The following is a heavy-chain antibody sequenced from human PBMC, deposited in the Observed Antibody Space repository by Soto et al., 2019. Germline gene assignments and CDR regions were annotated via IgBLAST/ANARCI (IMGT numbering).Heavy chain of an antibody. J-gene: IGHJ4*02. Sequence: SVKVSCKASGGTFSSYAISWVRQAPGQGLEWMGGIIPIFGTANYAQKFQGRVTITADESTSTAYMELSSLRSEDTAVYYCARVGQAIEYSSSPFDYWGQGTLVTVSS. CDR1: GGTFSSYA. D-gene: IGHD6-6*01. CDR3: ARVGQAIEYSSSPFDY. V-gene: IGHV1-69*13. CDR2: IIPIFGTA.